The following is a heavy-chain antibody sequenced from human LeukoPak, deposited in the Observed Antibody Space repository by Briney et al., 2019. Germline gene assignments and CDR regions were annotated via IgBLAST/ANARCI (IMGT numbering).Heavy chain of an antibody. J-gene: IGHJ4*02. CDR3: AKDLEPEDIVVVVAANLGYDY. V-gene: IGHV3-53*01. CDR2: IYMNGVT. CDR1: GFTVSANY. Sequence: QAGGSLRLSCAASGFTVSANYMSWVRQAPAKGLEWVSVIYMNGVTYHADSVKGRFTISRDNSKNTLYLQMNSLRAEDTAVYYCAKDLEPEDIVVVVAANLGYDYWGQGTLVTVSS. D-gene: IGHD2-15*01.